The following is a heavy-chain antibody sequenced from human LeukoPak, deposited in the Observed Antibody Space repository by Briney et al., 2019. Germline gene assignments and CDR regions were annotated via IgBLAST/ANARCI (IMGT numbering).Heavy chain of an antibody. Sequence: PGGSLRLSCAASGFTFSSYSMNWVRQAPGKGLEWVAFIRYDGSNKYYADSVKGRFTISRDNSKNTLYLQMNSLRAEDTAVYYCAKGLPPIVATITSDYWGQGTLVTVSS. J-gene: IGHJ4*02. D-gene: IGHD5-12*01. CDR1: GFTFSSYS. V-gene: IGHV3-30*02. CDR2: IRYDGSNK. CDR3: AKGLPPIVATITSDY.